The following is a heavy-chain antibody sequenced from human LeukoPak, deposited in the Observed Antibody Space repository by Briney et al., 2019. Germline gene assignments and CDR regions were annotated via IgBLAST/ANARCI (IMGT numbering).Heavy chain of an antibody. Sequence: SETLSLTCTVSGGSISSSSYYWGWIRQPPGKGLEWIGSIYYSGSTYYNPSLKSRVTISVDTSKNQFSLKLSSVTAADTAVYYCARQMIVVVITENWFDPWGQGTLVTVSS. J-gene: IGHJ5*02. CDR3: ARQMIVVVITENWFDP. D-gene: IGHD3-22*01. CDR2: IYYSGST. CDR1: GGSISSSSYY. V-gene: IGHV4-39*07.